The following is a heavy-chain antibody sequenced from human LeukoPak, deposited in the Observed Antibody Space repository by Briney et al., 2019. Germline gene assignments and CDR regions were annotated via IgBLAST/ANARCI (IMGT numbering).Heavy chain of an antibody. Sequence: SETLSLTCAVSGDSISSYHWGWIRQPPGKGLEWIGSVYYSGNTYYSPSLKSRITISVDTSKNQFSLKVTSVTAADTAVYYCARRGLPVTRYGMDVWGQGTTVTVSS. CDR2: VYYSGNT. J-gene: IGHJ6*02. V-gene: IGHV4-39*01. CDR1: GDSISSYH. CDR3: ARRGLPVTRYGMDV. D-gene: IGHD4-17*01.